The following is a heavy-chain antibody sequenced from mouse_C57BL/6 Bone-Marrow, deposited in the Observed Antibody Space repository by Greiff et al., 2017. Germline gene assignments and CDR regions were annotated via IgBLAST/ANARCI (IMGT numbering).Heavy chain of an antibody. V-gene: IGHV5-6*02. CDR2: ISSGGSYT. Sequence: DVKLVESGGDLVKPGGSLKLSCAASGFTFSSYGMSWVRQTPDKRLEWVATISSGGSYTYYPDSVKGRFTISRDNAKNTLYLQMSSLKSEDTAMYYCARPTGYWGKGTTLTVSS. CDR3: ARPTGY. J-gene: IGHJ2*01. CDR1: GFTFSSYG.